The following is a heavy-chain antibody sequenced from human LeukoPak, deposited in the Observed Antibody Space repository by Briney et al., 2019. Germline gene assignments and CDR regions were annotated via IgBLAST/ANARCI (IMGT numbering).Heavy chain of an antibody. CDR3: ARGSHYDFWSGYYTKGNWFDP. CDR2: IYYSGST. V-gene: IGHV4-31*03. D-gene: IGHD3-3*01. Sequence: PSQTLSLTCTVSGGSISSGGYYWSWIRQHPGKGLGWIGYIYYSGSTYYNPSLKSRVTISVDTSKNQFSLKLSSVTAADTAVYYCARGSHYDFWSGYYTKGNWFDPWGQGTLVTVSS. J-gene: IGHJ5*02. CDR1: GGSISSGGYY.